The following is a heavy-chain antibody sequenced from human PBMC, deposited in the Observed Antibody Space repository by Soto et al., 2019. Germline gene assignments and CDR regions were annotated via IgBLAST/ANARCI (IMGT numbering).Heavy chain of an antibody. D-gene: IGHD3-3*01. CDR1: GLTFSSYG. Sequence: GGSLRLSCAASGLTFSSYGMHWVRQAPGKGLEWVSAISGGGGSTYYADSVKGRFTISRDNSKNTLYLQMNSLRAEDTAVYYCAKVAEGDYDFWSGSNWFDPWGQGTLVTVSS. J-gene: IGHJ5*02. CDR2: ISGGGGST. CDR3: AKVAEGDYDFWSGSNWFDP. V-gene: IGHV3-23*01.